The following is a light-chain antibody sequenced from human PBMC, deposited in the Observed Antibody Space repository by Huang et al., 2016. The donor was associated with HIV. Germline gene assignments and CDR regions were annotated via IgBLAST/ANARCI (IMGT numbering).Light chain of an antibody. CDR3: QQSYTWPT. Sequence: IVMTQAPATLSASPGERATLSCRTSQSVSGNLAWYQQKPGQPPRLLIYRASTRANGIPARFSGSGSGTEFTLTISSLQSEDFAVYYCQQSYTWPTFGQGTKVEI. CDR2: RAS. V-gene: IGKV3-15*01. CDR1: QSVSGN. J-gene: IGKJ1*01.